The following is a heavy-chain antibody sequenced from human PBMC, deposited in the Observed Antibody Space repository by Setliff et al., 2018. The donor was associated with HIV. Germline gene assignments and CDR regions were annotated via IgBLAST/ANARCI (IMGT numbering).Heavy chain of an antibody. Sequence: KPSETLSLTCAVSGYSISSGFYWGWIRQPPGKGLEWIGSIYHSGSTYYNPSLKSRVTISVDTSKNQFSLRLTSVTAADTAVYFCARVETTVTSRLDYWGQGTLVTVSS. CDR3: ARVETTVTSRLDY. D-gene: IGHD4-17*01. V-gene: IGHV4-38-2*01. J-gene: IGHJ4*02. CDR1: GYSISSGFY. CDR2: IYHSGST.